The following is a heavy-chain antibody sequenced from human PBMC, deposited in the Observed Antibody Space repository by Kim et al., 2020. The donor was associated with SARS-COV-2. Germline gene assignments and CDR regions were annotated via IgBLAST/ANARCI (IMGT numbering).Heavy chain of an antibody. CDR1: GYTFTSYG. Sequence: ASVKVSCKASGYTFTSYGISWVRQAPGQGLEWMGWISAYNGNTNYAQKLQGRVTMTTDTSTSTAYMELRSLRSDDTAVYYCARDRRKSSCWYGFYYYYGMDGWGQGTTVTVSS. CDR3: ARDRRKSSCWYGFYYYYGMDG. V-gene: IGHV1-18*04. J-gene: IGHJ6*02. CDR2: ISAYNGNT. D-gene: IGHD6-19*01.